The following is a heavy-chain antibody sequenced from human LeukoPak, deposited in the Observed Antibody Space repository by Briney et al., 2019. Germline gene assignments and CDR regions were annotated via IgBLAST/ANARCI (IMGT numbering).Heavy chain of an antibody. D-gene: IGHD3-3*01. CDR2: IIPIFGTA. V-gene: IGHV1-69*05. CDR3: ARVGSQVVPYYDFWSGYYLESWFDP. CDR1: GGTFSSYA. J-gene: IGHJ5*02. Sequence: SVKVSCKASGGTFSSYAISWVRQAPGQGLEWMGGIIPIFGTANYAQKFQGRVTITTDESTSTAYMELSSLRSEDTAVYYCARVGSQVVPYYDFWSGYYLESWFDPWGQGTLVTVSS.